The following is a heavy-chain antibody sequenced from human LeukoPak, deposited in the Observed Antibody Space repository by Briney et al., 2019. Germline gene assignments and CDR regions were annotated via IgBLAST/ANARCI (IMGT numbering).Heavy chain of an antibody. CDR3: ARDSITLVRASYYYYMDV. D-gene: IGHD3-10*01. CDR2: TYYKSKWYN. CDR1: GDSVSSNSAA. J-gene: IGHJ6*03. V-gene: IGHV6-1*01. Sequence: SQTLSLTCAISGDSVSSNSAAWNWIRQSPSRGLEWLGRTYYKSKWYNDYAVSVKSRITINPDTSKNQFSLHLNSVTPDDTAVYYCARDSITLVRASYYYYMDVWGKGTTVIVSS.